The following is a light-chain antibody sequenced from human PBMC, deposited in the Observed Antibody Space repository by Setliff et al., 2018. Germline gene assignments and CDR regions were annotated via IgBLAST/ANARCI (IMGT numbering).Light chain of an antibody. CDR1: SSNMGAGFS. CDR2: SNN. J-gene: IGLJ1*01. Sequence: QSALTQPPSVSGAPGQRVTISCTGSSSNMGAGFSVHWYQQLPGTAPKLLIYSNNFRPSGVPDRFSGSKSGTSASLAITGLQSEDEADYYCQSYGGGLNGDVFGTGTKVTVL. CDR3: QSYGGGLNGDV. V-gene: IGLV1-40*01.